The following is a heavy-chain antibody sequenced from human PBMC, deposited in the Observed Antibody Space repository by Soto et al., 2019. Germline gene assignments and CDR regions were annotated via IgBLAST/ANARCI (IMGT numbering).Heavy chain of an antibody. J-gene: IGHJ6*02. V-gene: IGHV3-33*01. D-gene: IGHD4-4*01. Sequence: QEKLVESGGGVVQPGKSLRLSCEASRFTFSSYAMNWVRQAPGRGLEWVALIWYDGGNKYYADSVKGRFSISRDNSRNTLYLHMNSLRAEDTAVYYCARALLDYSLPFFQYGIEVWGQGTTVIVSS. CDR3: ARALLDYSLPFFQYGIEV. CDR1: RFTFSSYA. CDR2: IWYDGGNK.